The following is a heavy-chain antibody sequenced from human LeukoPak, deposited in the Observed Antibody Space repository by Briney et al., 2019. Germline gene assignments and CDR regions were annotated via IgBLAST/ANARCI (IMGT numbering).Heavy chain of an antibody. CDR1: GFTFSNYW. J-gene: IGHJ5*01. V-gene: IGHV3-74*01. CDR3: ARTEGTVAYDS. Sequence: PGGSLRLSCAASGFTFSNYWMHWVRQAPGKGLVWVSRINSDGSGTTYADSVRGRFTISRDNAKNTLYLQVNSLRAEATAVYYCARTEGTVAYDSWGQGTLVTVSS. D-gene: IGHD4-23*01. CDR2: INSDGSGT.